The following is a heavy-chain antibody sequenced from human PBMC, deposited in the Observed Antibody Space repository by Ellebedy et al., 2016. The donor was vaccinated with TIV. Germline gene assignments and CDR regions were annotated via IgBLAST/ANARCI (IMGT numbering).Heavy chain of an antibody. J-gene: IGHJ6*03. D-gene: IGHD6-19*01. CDR3: ARADLAVAGTGDDYYYYMDV. Sequence: SVKVSXXASGGTFSSYAISWVRQAPGQGLEWMGGIIPIFGTANYAQKFQGRVTITADESTSTAYMELSSLRSEDTAVYYCARADLAVAGTGDDYYYYMDVWGKGTTVTVSS. V-gene: IGHV1-69*13. CDR2: IIPIFGTA. CDR1: GGTFSSYA.